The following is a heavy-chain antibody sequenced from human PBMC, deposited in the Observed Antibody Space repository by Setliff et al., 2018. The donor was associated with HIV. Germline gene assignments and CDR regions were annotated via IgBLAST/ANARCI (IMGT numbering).Heavy chain of an antibody. CDR1: GGSISTGDYY. CDR3: VRTNYYYYYMDV. Sequence: TLSLPCTVSGGSISTGDYYWAWIRHYPGKGLEWIGYIFYKGSTFYNPSLKSRVSISVLRSTDQFFLRLNSVTAADTAVYYCVRTNYYYYYMDVWGKGTTVTVSS. J-gene: IGHJ6*03. CDR2: IFYKGST. V-gene: IGHV4-31*03.